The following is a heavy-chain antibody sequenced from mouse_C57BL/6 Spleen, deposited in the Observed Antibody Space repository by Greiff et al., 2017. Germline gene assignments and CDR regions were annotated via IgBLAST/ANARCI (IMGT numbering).Heavy chain of an antibody. D-gene: IGHD2-2*01. Sequence: EVQLQQSGPELVKPGASVKISCKASGYTFTDYYMNWVKQSHGKSLEWIGDINPNNGGTSYNQKFKGKATLTVDKSSSTAYMELRSLTSEDSAVYYCARGGYERDAMDYWGQGTSVTVSS. V-gene: IGHV1-26*01. CDR2: INPNNGGT. J-gene: IGHJ4*01. CDR1: GYTFTDYY. CDR3: ARGGYERDAMDY.